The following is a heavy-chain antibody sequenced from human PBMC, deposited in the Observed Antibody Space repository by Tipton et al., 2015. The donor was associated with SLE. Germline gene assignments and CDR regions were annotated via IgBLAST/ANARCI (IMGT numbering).Heavy chain of an antibody. CDR1: GGSFSGYY. Sequence: TLSPTCAVYGGSFSGYYWSWIRQPPGKGLEWIGEINHSGSTYYNPSLKSRVTISVDTSKNQFSLKLSSVTAADTAVYYCASDFDYSTSGWFDPWGQGTLVTVSS. D-gene: IGHD4-11*01. CDR3: ASDFDYSTSGWFDP. V-gene: IGHV4-34*01. J-gene: IGHJ5*02. CDR2: INHSGST.